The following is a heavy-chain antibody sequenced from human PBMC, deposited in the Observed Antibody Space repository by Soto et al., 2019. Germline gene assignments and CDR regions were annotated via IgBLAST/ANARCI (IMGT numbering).Heavy chain of an antibody. J-gene: IGHJ6*02. Sequence: EVQLVESGGGLVKPGGSLRLSCAASGFTFSSYSMNWVRQAPGKGLEWVSSISSSSSYIYYADSVKGRFTISRDNAKNSLYLQMNSLRAEDTAVYYCARLGVGPAGSSWDHNYYYYGMDVWGQGTTVTVSS. V-gene: IGHV3-21*01. CDR2: ISSSSSYI. D-gene: IGHD6-13*01. CDR3: ARLGVGPAGSSWDHNYYYYGMDV. CDR1: GFTFSSYS.